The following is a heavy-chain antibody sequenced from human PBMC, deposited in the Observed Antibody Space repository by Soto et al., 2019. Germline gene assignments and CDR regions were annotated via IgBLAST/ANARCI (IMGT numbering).Heavy chain of an antibody. V-gene: IGHV4-59*01. CDR2: IYYSGST. CDR1: GGSISDYY. J-gene: IGHJ2*01. D-gene: IGHD1-26*01. Sequence: QVQLQESGPGLVKPSETLSLTCTVSGGSISDYYWSWIRQPPGKGLEWIGYIYYSGSTNYNPSLKSRVTISVDTSKNQFSLKLSSVTAADTAVYYCASNTSVAATRYFDLWGRGTLVTVSS. CDR3: ASNTSVAATRYFDL.